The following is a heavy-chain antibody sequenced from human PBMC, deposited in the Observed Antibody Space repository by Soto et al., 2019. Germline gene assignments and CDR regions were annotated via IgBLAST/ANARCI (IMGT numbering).Heavy chain of an antibody. CDR3: AAGYSSNGVCPPGAL. V-gene: IGHV3-23*01. CDR1: RFTFSSYA. CDR2: VSGIGDDT. Sequence: EVYLLESGGGLVQPGGSLRLSCAASRFTFSSYAMSWVRQAPGKGLEWVSAVSGIGDDTYYADSVKGRFTISRDNSKNTLYLQMNSLLPEDTAVYYCAAGYSSNGVCPPGALWGRGTLVTGSS. D-gene: IGHD2-8*01. J-gene: IGHJ2*01.